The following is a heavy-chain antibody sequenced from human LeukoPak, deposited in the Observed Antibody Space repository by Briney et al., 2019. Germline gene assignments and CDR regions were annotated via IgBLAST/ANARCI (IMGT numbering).Heavy chain of an antibody. CDR3: ASRFLPNRGSMYYFDY. CDR1: GFTFSSYG. CDR2: IRYDGSNK. D-gene: IGHD2-15*01. J-gene: IGHJ4*02. Sequence: GGSLRLSCAASGFTFSSYGMHWVRQAPGKGLEWVAFIRYDGSNKYYADSVKGRFTISRDNSKNTLCLQMNSLRAEDTAVYYCASRFLPNRGSMYYFDYWGQGTLVTVSS. V-gene: IGHV3-30*02.